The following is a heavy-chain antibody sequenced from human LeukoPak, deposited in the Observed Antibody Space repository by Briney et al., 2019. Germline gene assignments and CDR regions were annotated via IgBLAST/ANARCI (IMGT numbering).Heavy chain of an antibody. J-gene: IGHJ4*02. CDR3: AKDSGIAAAVGNYFDY. CDR1: GFTFSNCA. V-gene: IGHV3-30*02. D-gene: IGHD6-13*01. Sequence: SGGSLRLSCAASGFTFSNCAMHWVRQAPGKGLEWVAFIRYDGSNKYYADSVKGRFTISRDNSKNTLYLQMNSLRAEDTAVYYCAKDSGIAAAVGNYFDYWGQGTLVTVSS. CDR2: IRYDGSNK.